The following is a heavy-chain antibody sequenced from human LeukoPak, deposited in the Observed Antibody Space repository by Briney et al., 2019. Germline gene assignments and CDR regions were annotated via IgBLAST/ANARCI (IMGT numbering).Heavy chain of an antibody. V-gene: IGHV3-23*01. CDR1: GFTFSSYA. J-gene: IGHJ4*02. Sequence: GSLRLSCAASGFTFSSYAMSWVRQAPGKGLEWVSGLSGSGDTTYHADSVRGRFTISRDNSKNTLYLQINSLGAEDTAVYYCAKVAPYGNYVFDYWGQGSQVTVSS. CDR2: LSGSGDTT. CDR3: AKVAPYGNYVFDY. D-gene: IGHD1-7*01.